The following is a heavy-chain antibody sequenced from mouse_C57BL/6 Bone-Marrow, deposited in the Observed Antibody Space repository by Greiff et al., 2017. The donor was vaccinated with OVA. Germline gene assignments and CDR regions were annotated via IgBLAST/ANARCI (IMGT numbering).Heavy chain of an antibody. CDR3: ARQAPYYGRSLYYAIDY. CDR1: GYTFTSYG. J-gene: IGHJ4*01. CDR2: IYPRSGNT. D-gene: IGHD1-1*01. Sequence: QVQLKQSGAELARPGASVKLSCKASGYTFTSYGISWVKQRTGQGLEWIGEIYPRSGNTYYNEKFKGKATLTADKSSSTTYMELRSLTSEDSAVYFCARQAPYYGRSLYYAIDYWGQGTSVTVSS. V-gene: IGHV1-81*01.